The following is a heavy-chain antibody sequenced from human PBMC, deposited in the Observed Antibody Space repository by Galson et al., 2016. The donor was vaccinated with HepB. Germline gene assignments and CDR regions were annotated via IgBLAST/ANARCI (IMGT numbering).Heavy chain of an antibody. J-gene: IGHJ4*02. CDR3: ARRPGGSNYGDFDH. CDR2: IDSTSSTI. V-gene: IGHV3-48*02. Sequence: SLRLSCAASGFTFSDYTMNWIRQAPGKGLEWVSYIDSTSSTILYADSVKGRFTISRDNAKKSLYLQMNSLRDEETAVYYCARRPGGSNYGDFDHWGQGTLVTVSS. D-gene: IGHD1-26*01. CDR1: GFTFSDYT.